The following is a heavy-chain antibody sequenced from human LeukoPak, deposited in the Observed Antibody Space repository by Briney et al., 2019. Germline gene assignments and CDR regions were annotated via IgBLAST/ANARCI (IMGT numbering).Heavy chain of an antibody. J-gene: IGHJ4*02. CDR1: GGSISSYY. Sequence: PSETLSLTCTVSGGSISSYYWSWIRQPPGKGLEWIGYIYYSGSTNYSPSLKSRATISVDTSKNQFSLKLSSVTAADTAVYYCARGRYSYGFDYWGQGTLVTVSS. CDR3: ARGRYSYGFDY. CDR2: IYYSGST. V-gene: IGHV4-59*01. D-gene: IGHD5-18*01.